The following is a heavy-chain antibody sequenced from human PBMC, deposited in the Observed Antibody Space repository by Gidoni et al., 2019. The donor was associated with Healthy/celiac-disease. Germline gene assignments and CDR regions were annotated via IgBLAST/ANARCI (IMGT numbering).Heavy chain of an antibody. D-gene: IGHD3-16*02. CDR2: IRSKAYGGTT. Sequence: EVQLVESGGGLVKPGRSLRLSCTASGFTFGDYAMSWFRQAPGKGLEWVGFIRSKAYGGTTEYAASVKGRFTISRDDSKSIAYLQMNSLKTEDTAVYYCTRDGYDYVWGSYRFDYWGQGTLVTVSS. CDR1: GFTFGDYA. J-gene: IGHJ4*02. CDR3: TRDGYDYVWGSYRFDY. V-gene: IGHV3-49*05.